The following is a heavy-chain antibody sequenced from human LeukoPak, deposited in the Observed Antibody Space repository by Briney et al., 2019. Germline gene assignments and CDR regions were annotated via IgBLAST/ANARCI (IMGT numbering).Heavy chain of an antibody. V-gene: IGHV4-61*02. CDR1: GGSISSGSYY. J-gene: IGHJ1*01. CDR3: ARDHDSSSWYMRYFQH. Sequence: KPSETLSLTCTVSGGSISSGSYYWSWIRQPAGKGLEWIGRIYTSGSTNYNPSLKSRVTISVDTSKNQFSLKLSSVTAADTAVYYCARDHDSSSWYMRYFQHWGQGTLVTVSS. CDR2: IYTSGST. D-gene: IGHD6-13*01.